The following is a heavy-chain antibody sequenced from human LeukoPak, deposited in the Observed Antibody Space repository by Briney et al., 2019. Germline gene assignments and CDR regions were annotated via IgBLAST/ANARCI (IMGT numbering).Heavy chain of an antibody. Sequence: GSLRLSCSASGFVFSIYTMYWVRQAPGKGPEYVSTISGSGNGGSIYYADSVKGRFTISRDDSKSIVYLQMNGLRSEDTAVYYCVKDFGRVRGTPDSWGQGTLVTVSS. J-gene: IGHJ4*02. D-gene: IGHD2/OR15-2a*01. CDR2: ISGSGNGGSI. CDR1: GFVFSIYT. V-gene: IGHV3-64D*06. CDR3: VKDFGRVRGTPDS.